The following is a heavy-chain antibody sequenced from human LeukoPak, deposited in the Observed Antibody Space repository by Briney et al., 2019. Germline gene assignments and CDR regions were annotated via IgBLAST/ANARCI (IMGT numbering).Heavy chain of an antibody. Sequence: GGSLRLSCSASGFTFSGSAMSWVREAPGKGLECGSSISSSSSYIYYADSVKGRFTISRDNAKNSLYLQMNSLRAEDTAVYYCARDLLYYYDSSGYPPLDYWGQGTLVTVSS. CDR2: ISSSSSYI. D-gene: IGHD3-22*01. J-gene: IGHJ4*02. CDR1: GFTFSGSA. V-gene: IGHV3-21*01. CDR3: ARDLLYYYDSSGYPPLDY.